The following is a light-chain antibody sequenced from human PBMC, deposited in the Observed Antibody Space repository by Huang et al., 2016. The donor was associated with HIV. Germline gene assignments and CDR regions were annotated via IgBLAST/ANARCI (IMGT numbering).Light chain of an antibody. CDR3: QHYNNWPPWT. CDR1: QGVSNN. Sequence: EIVMTQSPATLSVSPGERATVSCRASQGVSNNIAWYQQKPGQTPRLLIHGASTRATGIAAKFSGRGSGTDFTLTITSLQPEDSAVYSCQHYNNWPPWTFGPGTQVEI. J-gene: IGKJ1*01. V-gene: IGKV3D-15*01. CDR2: GAS.